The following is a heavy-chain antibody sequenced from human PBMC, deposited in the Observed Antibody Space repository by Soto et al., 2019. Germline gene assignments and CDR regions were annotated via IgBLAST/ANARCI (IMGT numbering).Heavy chain of an antibody. CDR3: ARAYYYDSSGSKLPLDYYYYGMDV. D-gene: IGHD3-22*01. J-gene: IGHJ6*02. Sequence: GASVKVSCKASGGTFSSYAISWVRQAPGQGLEWMGGIIPIFGTANYAQKFQGRVTITADESTSTAYMELSSLRSEDTAVYYCARAYYYDSSGSKLPLDYYYYGMDVWGQGTTVTV. V-gene: IGHV1-69*13. CDR2: IIPIFGTA. CDR1: GGTFSSYA.